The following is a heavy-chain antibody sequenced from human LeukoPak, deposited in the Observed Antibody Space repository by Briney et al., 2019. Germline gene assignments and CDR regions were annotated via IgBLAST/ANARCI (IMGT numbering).Heavy chain of an antibody. J-gene: IGHJ3*02. CDR3: ARATNDAFDI. V-gene: IGHV3-74*01. CDR1: GFTFSSYW. CDR2: IKTDGRST. Sequence: GGSLRLSCAASGFTFSSYWMHWVRQAPGKGPVWVSLIKTDGRSTSYADSVKGRFTISRDNAKNTLYLQMNSLRAEDAAVYYCARATNDAFDIWGQGTMVTVSS. D-gene: IGHD1-1*01.